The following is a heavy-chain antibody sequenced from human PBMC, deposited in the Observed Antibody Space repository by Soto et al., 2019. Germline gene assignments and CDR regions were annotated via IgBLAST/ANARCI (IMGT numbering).Heavy chain of an antibody. Sequence: SETLSLTCTVAGGSISSYYWSWIRQPPGKGLEWIGYIYYSGSTNYNPSLKSRVTISVDTSKNQFSLKLSSVTAADTAVYYCARRYGASFDYWGQGTLVTVSS. J-gene: IGHJ4*02. CDR1: GGSISSYY. CDR3: ARRYGASFDY. D-gene: IGHD4-17*01. V-gene: IGHV4-59*01. CDR2: IYYSGST.